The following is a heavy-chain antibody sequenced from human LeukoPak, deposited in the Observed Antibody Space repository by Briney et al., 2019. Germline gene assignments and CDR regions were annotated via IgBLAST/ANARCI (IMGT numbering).Heavy chain of an antibody. J-gene: IGHJ6*03. CDR2: ISSSSSYI. CDR3: ARDSGAGTYYYYYYTDV. Sequence: GGSLRLSCAASGFSFSSYSMNWVRQAPGKGLEWVSSISSSSSYIYYADSLKGRFTISRDNAKNSLFLQMNSLRADDTAVCYCARDSGAGTYYYYYYTDVWGKGTTVTVSS. V-gene: IGHV3-21*01. CDR1: GFSFSSYS.